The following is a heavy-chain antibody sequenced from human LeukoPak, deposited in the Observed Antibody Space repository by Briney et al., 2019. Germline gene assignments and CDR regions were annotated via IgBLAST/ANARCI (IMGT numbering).Heavy chain of an antibody. J-gene: IGHJ4*02. CDR2: INHSGVTI. Sequence: GGSLRLSCAASGFTFSSYEMNWVRQAPGKGVEWLSYINHSGVTIYYADSVKGRFTISRDNAKNSLYLQMDSLRAEDTAVYYCARVSRTPGTSIPLFEDWGQGTLVTVSS. V-gene: IGHV3-48*03. CDR1: GFTFSSYE. D-gene: IGHD1-1*01. CDR3: ARVSRTPGTSIPLFED.